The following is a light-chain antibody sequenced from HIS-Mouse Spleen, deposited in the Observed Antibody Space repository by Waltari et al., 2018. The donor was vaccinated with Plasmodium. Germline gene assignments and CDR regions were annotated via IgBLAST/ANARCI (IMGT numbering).Light chain of an antibody. CDR1: QSISSW. CDR3: QQYNSYQ. V-gene: IGKV1-5*03. Sequence: DIQMTQSPSTLSASVGDRVTLTCRASQSISSWLARYQQKPGKAPKLLIYKASSLESGVPSRFSGSGSGTEFTLTISSLQPDDFATYYCQQYNSYQFGQGTKVEIK. J-gene: IGKJ1*01. CDR2: KAS.